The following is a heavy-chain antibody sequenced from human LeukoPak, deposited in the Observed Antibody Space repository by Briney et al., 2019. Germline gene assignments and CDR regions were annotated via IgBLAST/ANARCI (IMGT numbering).Heavy chain of an antibody. Sequence: GGSLRLSCAASGFTFSNYWMHWVRQAPGKGLVWVSRINSDGSSTTSADSVKGRFTISRDNSKNTLYLQMNSLRAEDTAVYYFAKDVRTTVTPAGYWGQGTLVTVSS. CDR1: GFTFSNYW. CDR2: INSDGSST. D-gene: IGHD4-17*01. V-gene: IGHV3-74*01. J-gene: IGHJ4*02. CDR3: AKDVRTTVTPAGY.